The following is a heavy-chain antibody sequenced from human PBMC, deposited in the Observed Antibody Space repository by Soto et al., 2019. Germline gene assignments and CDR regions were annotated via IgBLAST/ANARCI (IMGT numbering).Heavy chain of an antibody. V-gene: IGHV4-30-4*01. CDR1: GGSISGGVHS. CDR2: IFDSGST. CDR3: AREIMPLTNDWYFDL. D-gene: IGHD2-8*01. J-gene: IGHJ2*01. Sequence: QVQLQESGPGLVKPSETLSLTCTVSGGSISGGVHSWRWIRQPPGKRLEWIGHIFDSGSTYYNPSLKSRLTISVDTSQNQFSLRLSSVTAADTAVYYCAREIMPLTNDWYFDLWGRGTLVTVSS.